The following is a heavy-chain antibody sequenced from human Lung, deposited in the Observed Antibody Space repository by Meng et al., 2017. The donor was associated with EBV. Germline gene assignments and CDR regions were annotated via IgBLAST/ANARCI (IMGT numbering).Heavy chain of an antibody. V-gene: IGHV1-18*01. CDR2: ISAYNGNT. CDR3: ARNRPRGVATGANWFDP. CDR1: GYTLASYV. D-gene: IGHD5-12*01. J-gene: IGHJ5*02. Sequence: LVQCEYGGSVSGALVKGFCKVSGYTLASYVSSWLSKAPGQGLELMVWISAYNGNTNYEQELQGRVTMTTDTSTSTAYMELRSLRSDDTAVYYCARNRPRGVATGANWFDPWGQGTLVTVSS.